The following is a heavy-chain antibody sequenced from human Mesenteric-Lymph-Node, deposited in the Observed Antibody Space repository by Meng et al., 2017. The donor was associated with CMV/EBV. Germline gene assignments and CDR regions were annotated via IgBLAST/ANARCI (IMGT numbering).Heavy chain of an antibody. J-gene: IGHJ6*02. D-gene: IGHD7-27*01. CDR1: GFTLSGSR. CDR2: ITSSSSHI. CDR3: TRTTSTGTTGDRTYGMDV. Sequence: GGSLRLSCAASGFTLSGSRMNWVRQAPGKGLEWVSSITSSSSHITYADSMKGRFTISRDNAKNSLYLQMNSLRAEDTAVYYCTRTTSTGTTGDRTYGMDVWGQGTAVTVSS. V-gene: IGHV3-21*01.